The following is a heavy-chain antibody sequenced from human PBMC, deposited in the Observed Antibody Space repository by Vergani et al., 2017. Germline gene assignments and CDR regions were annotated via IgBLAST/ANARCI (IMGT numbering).Heavy chain of an antibody. CDR2: IYPGDSDT. Sequence: EVQLVQSGAEVKKPGESLRISCKGSGYSFTSYWIGWVRQMPGKGLEWMGIIYPGDSDTRYSPSFQGQVTISADKSISTAYLQWSSLKASDTAMYYCATRNVAGTGDPGGGEGPLYYYYMDVWGKGTTVTVSS. CDR3: ATRNVAGTGDPGGGEGPLYYYYMDV. J-gene: IGHJ6*03. V-gene: IGHV5-51*01. D-gene: IGHD3/OR15-3a*01. CDR1: GYSFTSYW.